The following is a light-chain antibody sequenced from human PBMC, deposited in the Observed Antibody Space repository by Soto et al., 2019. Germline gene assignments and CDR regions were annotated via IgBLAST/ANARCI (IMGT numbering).Light chain of an antibody. J-gene: IGKJ3*01. CDR3: QHYDSWPPL. CDR2: GAS. V-gene: IGKV3-15*01. CDR1: QSVSSD. Sequence: EKVLTQSPATLSVSPGERATLSCRASQSVSSDLAWYQQKPGQAPRLLIYGASTRATGVPARFSGSGSETEFTLTITSLQSEDFAVYYCQHYDSWPPLFGPGTIVDIK.